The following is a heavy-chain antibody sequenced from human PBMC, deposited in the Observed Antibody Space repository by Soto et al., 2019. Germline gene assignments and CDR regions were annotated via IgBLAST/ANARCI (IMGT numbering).Heavy chain of an antibody. CDR2: INSDGSST. V-gene: IGHV3-74*01. CDR1: GFTFSSYW. Sequence: PGGSLRLSCAASGFTFSSYWMHWVRQAPGKGLVWVSRINSDGSSTSYADSVKGRFTISRDNAKNTLYLQMNSLRAEDTAVYYCAREKRHFLSGYTDYYYYMDVWCKGITVTVS. CDR3: AREKRHFLSGYTDYYYYMDV. D-gene: IGHD3-3*02. J-gene: IGHJ6*03.